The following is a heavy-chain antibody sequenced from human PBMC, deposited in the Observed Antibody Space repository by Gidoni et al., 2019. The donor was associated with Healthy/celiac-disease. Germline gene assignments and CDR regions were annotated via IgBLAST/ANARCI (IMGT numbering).Heavy chain of an antibody. V-gene: IGHV3-21*01. Sequence: EVQLVESGGGLVKPGGSLILSCAASGYTFSSYSMNWVRQAPGKGLEWVSSISSSSSYIYYADSVKGRFTISRDNAKNSLYLQMNSLRAEDTAVYYCARDSSRGGHPDYWGQGTLVTVSS. D-gene: IGHD2-15*01. CDR2: ISSSSSYI. J-gene: IGHJ4*02. CDR1: GYTFSSYS. CDR3: ARDSSRGGHPDY.